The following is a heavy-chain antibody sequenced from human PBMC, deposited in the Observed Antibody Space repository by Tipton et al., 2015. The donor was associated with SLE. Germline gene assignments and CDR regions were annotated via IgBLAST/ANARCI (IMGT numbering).Heavy chain of an antibody. V-gene: IGHV4-39*07. D-gene: IGHD3-3*01. CDR3: ARLGRYEFWSGYWGGD. J-gene: IGHJ4*02. CDR1: GGSISSSSYY. Sequence: TLSLTCTVSGGSISSSSYYWGWIRQPPGKGLEWIGSIYTSGSTNYNPSLKSRVTISVDTSKNQFSLKLSSVTAADTAVYYCARLGRYEFWSGYWGGDWGQGTLVTVSS. CDR2: IYTSGST.